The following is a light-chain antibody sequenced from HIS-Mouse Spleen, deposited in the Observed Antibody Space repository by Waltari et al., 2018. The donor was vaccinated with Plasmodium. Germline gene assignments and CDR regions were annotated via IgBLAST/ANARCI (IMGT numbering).Light chain of an antibody. CDR2: DAS. Sequence: DIQMTQSPSSLSASVGDRVTITCQASQDISNYLNWYQQKPGKAPKLLIYDASNLETGVPSRFSGSGSGTDFTVNISSLQPEDIATYYCQQYDNLPPACTFGPGIKVDIK. CDR3: QQYDNLPPACT. V-gene: IGKV1-33*01. CDR1: QDISNY. J-gene: IGKJ3*01.